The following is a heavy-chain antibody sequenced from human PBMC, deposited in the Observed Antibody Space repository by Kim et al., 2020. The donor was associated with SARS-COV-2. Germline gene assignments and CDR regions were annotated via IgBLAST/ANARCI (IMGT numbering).Heavy chain of an antibody. CDR3: ARGGWLVGASKY. CDR2: INHSGST. Sequence: SETLSLICAVYGGSFSGYYWSWIRQPPGKGLEWIGEINHSGSTNYNPSLKSRVTISVDTSKNQFSLKLSSVTAADTAVYYCARGGWLVGASKYWGQGTLVAVTS. CDR1: GGSFSGYY. V-gene: IGHV4-34*01. J-gene: IGHJ4*02. D-gene: IGHD1-26*01.